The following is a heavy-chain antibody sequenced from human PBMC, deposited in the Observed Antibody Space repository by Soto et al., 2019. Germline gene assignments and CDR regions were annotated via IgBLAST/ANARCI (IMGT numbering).Heavy chain of an antibody. CDR1: GGSFSGYY. J-gene: IGHJ4*02. D-gene: IGHD3-10*01. Sequence: SETLSLTCAVYGGSFSGYYWSWIRQPPGKGLEWIGEINHSGSTNYNPSLKSRVTISVDTSKNQFSLKLSSVTAADTAVYYCARLKSPTPHYYYGSGSPGYFDYWGQGTLVT. V-gene: IGHV4-34*01. CDR3: ARLKSPTPHYYYGSGSPGYFDY. CDR2: INHSGST.